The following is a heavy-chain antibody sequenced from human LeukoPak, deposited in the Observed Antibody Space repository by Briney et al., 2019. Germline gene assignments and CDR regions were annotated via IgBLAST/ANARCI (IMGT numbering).Heavy chain of an antibody. V-gene: IGHV4-61*01. CDR3: ARVSITMIFNY. CDR1: GVSVSSGSYY. Sequence: SETLSLTCTVSGVSVSSGSYYWSWIRQPPGKGLEWIGYYLYGGSTSYNPSLKSRVTISVDTSKNQVSLKLSSVTAADTAVYYCARVSITMIFNYWGQGTLVTVSS. CDR2: YLYGGST. D-gene: IGHD3-22*01. J-gene: IGHJ4*02.